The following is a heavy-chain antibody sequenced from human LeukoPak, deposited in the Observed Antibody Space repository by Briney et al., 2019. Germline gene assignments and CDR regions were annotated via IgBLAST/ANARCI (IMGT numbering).Heavy chain of an antibody. Sequence: GGSLRLSCAASGFTFSSYSMNWVRQAPGKGLEWVSSIGSSSSYIYYADSVKGRFTISRDNAKNSLYLQMNSLRAEDTAVYYCARDKQDDFWSGYYIWFDPWGQGTLVTVSS. V-gene: IGHV3-21*01. J-gene: IGHJ5*02. D-gene: IGHD3-3*01. CDR1: GFTFSSYS. CDR2: IGSSSSYI. CDR3: ARDKQDDFWSGYYIWFDP.